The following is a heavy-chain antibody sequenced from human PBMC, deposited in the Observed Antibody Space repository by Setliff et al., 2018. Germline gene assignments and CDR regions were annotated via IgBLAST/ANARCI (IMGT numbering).Heavy chain of an antibody. CDR2: IYTSWST. V-gene: IGHV4-61*10. CDR1: GGSVNSGYDN. Sequence: SETLSLTCTVSGGSVNSGYDNWNWLRQPAGKGLEWIGQIYTSWSTNYNPSLKSRVTISLDTSKNHFSLKLSSVTAADTAVYYCARGGYYMDVWGKGTTVTVS. J-gene: IGHJ6*03. CDR3: ARGGYYMDV.